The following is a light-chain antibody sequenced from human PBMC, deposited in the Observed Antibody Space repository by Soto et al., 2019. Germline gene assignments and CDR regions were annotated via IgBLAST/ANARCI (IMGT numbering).Light chain of an antibody. CDR1: QTMNNF. CDR2: AAS. CDR3: QQSYNTPWT. V-gene: IGKV1-39*01. J-gene: IGKJ1*01. Sequence: DIQMTQSPSSLSAPVGVRVSITCRASQTMNNFLSCYQHKPGKAPKLLIYAASSLQSGVPSRFRGSGSGTDFTLTISSLQPEDFATYYCQQSYNTPWTFGQGTKVDI.